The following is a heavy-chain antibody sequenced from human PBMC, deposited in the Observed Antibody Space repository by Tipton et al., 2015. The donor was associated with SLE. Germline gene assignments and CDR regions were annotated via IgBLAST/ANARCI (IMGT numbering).Heavy chain of an antibody. J-gene: IGHJ4*02. CDR3: ARDSSEGHSWFDY. D-gene: IGHD6-13*01. CDR1: GGSISSGGYY. Sequence: LRLSCAVSGGSISSGGYYWGWIRQPPGKGLEWIGSIYHIGSTYYNPSLKSRVTISVDTSKNQFSLKLSSVTAADTAVYYCARDSSEGHSWFDYWGQGTLVTFSS. V-gene: IGHV4-39*07. CDR2: IYHIGST.